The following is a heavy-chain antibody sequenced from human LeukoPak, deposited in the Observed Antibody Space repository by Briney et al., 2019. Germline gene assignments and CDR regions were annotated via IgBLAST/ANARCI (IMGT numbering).Heavy chain of an antibody. Sequence: SETLSLTCTVSGGSISSGGYYWSWIRRHPGKGLEWIGYIYYSGSTYYNPSLKSRVTISVDTSKNQFSLKLSSVTAADTAVYYCARVKYYDSSGYVDYWGQGTLVTVSS. CDR3: ARVKYYDSSGYVDY. J-gene: IGHJ4*02. D-gene: IGHD3-22*01. CDR1: GGSISSGGYY. CDR2: IYYSGST. V-gene: IGHV4-31*03.